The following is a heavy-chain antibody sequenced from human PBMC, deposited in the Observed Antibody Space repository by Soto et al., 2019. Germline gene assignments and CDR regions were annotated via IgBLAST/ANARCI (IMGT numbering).Heavy chain of an antibody. CDR2: ISSSGSTI. Sequence: PGGSLRLSCAASGFTFSDYYMSWIRQAPGKGLEWVSYISSSGSTIYYAGSVKGRFTISRDNAKNSLYLQMNSLRAEDTAVYYCARPWGYCSSTSCYSHTLYYGMDVWGQGTTVTVSS. CDR3: ARPWGYCSSTSCYSHTLYYGMDV. J-gene: IGHJ6*02. CDR1: GFTFSDYY. V-gene: IGHV3-11*01. D-gene: IGHD2-2*01.